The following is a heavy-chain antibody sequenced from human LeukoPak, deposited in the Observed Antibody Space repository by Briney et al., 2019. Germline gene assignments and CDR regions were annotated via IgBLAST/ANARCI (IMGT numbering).Heavy chain of an antibody. J-gene: IGHJ4*02. CDR3: AKDNYYDSSAYQDY. CDR1: GFTFSSYA. CDR2: ISYDGSNK. Sequence: AGGSLRLSCAASGFTFSSYAMHWVRQAPGKGLEWVAVISYDGSNKYYADSVKGRFTISRDNSKNTLYLQMNSLRAEDTAVYYCAKDNYYDSSAYQDYWGQGTLVTVSS. V-gene: IGHV3-30-3*01. D-gene: IGHD3-22*01.